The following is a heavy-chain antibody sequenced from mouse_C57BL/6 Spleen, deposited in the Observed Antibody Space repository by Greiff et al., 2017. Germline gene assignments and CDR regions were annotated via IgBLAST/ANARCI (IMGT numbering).Heavy chain of an antibody. D-gene: IGHD1-1*01. CDR3: ARSAVVTTFSFDY. V-gene: IGHV1-80*01. CDR2: IYPGDGDT. J-gene: IGHJ2*01. CDR1: GYAFSSYW. Sequence: QVQLQQSGAELVKPGASVKISCKASGYAFSSYWMKWVKQRPGKGLEWIGQIYPGDGDTNYNGKFKGKATLTADKSSSTAYMQLSSLTSEDSAVYFCARSAVVTTFSFDYWGQGTTVTVSS.